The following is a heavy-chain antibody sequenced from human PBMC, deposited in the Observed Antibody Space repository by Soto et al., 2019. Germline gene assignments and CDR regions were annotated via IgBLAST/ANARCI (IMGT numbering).Heavy chain of an antibody. J-gene: IGHJ4*02. Sequence: SETLSLTCTVSGGSISSSSYYWGWIRQPPGKGLEWIGSIYYSGSTYYNPSLKSRVTISVDTSKNQFSLKLSSVTAADTAVYYCARDSRGYSYYYFDYWGQGTLVTVSS. CDR2: IYYSGST. V-gene: IGHV4-39*02. D-gene: IGHD5-18*01. CDR1: GGSISSSSYY. CDR3: ARDSRGYSYYYFDY.